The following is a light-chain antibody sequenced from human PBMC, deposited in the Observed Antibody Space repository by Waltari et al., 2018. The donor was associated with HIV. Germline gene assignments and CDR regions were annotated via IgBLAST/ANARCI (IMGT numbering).Light chain of an antibody. J-gene: IGLJ1*01. CDR2: KDS. CDR1: ALPKQY. CDR3: QSADSSGTLYV. Sequence: SYELTQPPSVSVSPGQTARITCSGDALPKQYAYWYQQKPGQAPVLVIYKDSERPSGIPERFSGSSSGTTFTLTISGVQAEDEADYYCQSADSSGTLYVFGTGTKVTVL. V-gene: IGLV3-25*03.